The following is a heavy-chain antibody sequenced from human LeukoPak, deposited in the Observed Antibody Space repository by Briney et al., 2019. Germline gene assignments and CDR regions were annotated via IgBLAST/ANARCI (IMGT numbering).Heavy chain of an antibody. V-gene: IGHV4-59*08. CDR1: GGSISTYC. J-gene: IGHJ2*01. D-gene: IGHD5-24*01. CDR2: IYYSGRT. CDR3: ARIYRRDGHNPDWYFDV. Sequence: PSETLSLTCTLSGGSISTYCWSWIRQPPGKGLEYIGYIYYSGRTTYNPSLKSRVTISVDTSRNQFSLDLTSVTAADTAVFYCARIYRRDGHNPDWYFDVWGRGTLVTVSS.